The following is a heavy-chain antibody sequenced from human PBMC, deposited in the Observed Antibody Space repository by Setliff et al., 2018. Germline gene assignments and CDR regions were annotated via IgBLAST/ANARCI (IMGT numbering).Heavy chain of an antibody. CDR1: GYSISSGFS. CDR3: ARDNRARHYMDV. J-gene: IGHJ6*03. D-gene: IGHD3-10*01. CDR2: ILFSGDT. V-gene: IGHV4-38-2*02. Sequence: SETLSLTCAVSGYSISSGFSWVWIRQSPGKGLEWIGRILFSGDTYRNPSLNSRVTISADTSKNQFSLNLSSVTAADTAVYYCARDNRARHYMDVWGKGTTVTVSS.